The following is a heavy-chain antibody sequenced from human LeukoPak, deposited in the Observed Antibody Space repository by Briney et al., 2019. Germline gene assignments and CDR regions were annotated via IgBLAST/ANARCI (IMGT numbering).Heavy chain of an antibody. Sequence: SETLSLTCTVSGGSISSYYWSWIRQPPGKGLEWIGYIYYSGSTNYNPSLKSRVTISVDTSKNQFSLKLSSVTAADTAVYYCARHRDYDILTGYYTHFDHWGQGTLVTVSS. CDR2: IYYSGST. J-gene: IGHJ4*02. CDR3: ARHRDYDILTGYYTHFDH. V-gene: IGHV4-59*08. CDR1: GGSISSYY. D-gene: IGHD3-9*01.